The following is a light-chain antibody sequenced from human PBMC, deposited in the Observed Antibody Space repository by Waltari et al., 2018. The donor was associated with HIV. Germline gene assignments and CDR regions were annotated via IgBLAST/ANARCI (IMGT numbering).Light chain of an antibody. CDR1: ELGDKY. J-gene: IGLJ2*01. Sequence: YDVTQPPSVAVSPGQTASITCSGYELGDKYTCWYQQRPGQSPLLIIYQDNKRPSGIPERFSASNSGHTATLTISGTLPMDEADYYCQAWGTSTSGVFGRGTKLTVL. V-gene: IGLV3-1*01. CDR2: QDN. CDR3: QAWGTSTSGV.